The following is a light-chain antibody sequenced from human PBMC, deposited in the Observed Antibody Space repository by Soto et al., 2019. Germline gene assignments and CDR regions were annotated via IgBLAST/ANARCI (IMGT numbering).Light chain of an antibody. CDR1: QSICSI. Sequence: RLMTQSPATLSVSPGERFTLSCRASQSICSILACCQQKPGQAHRLLIQGASNSATGIPVRFSGSGSGTEVTHTISSLHSEDCAIYYRQQYKNWYTFGQATKLEIK. CDR3: QQYKNWYT. V-gene: IGKV3-15*01. J-gene: IGKJ2*01. CDR2: GAS.